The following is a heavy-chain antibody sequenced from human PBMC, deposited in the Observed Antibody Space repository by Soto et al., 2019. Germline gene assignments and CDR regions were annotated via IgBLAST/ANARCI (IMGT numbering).Heavy chain of an antibody. Sequence: QVQLVQSGAEVKKPGSSVKVSCKASGGTFSSYAISWVRQAPGQGLEWMGGIIPIFGTANYPQKFQGRVTITADKSTSTAYMELSSLRSEDTAVYYCAREGDGYNSVSYYYYGMDVWGQGTTVTVSS. D-gene: IGHD5-12*01. CDR1: GGTFSSYA. V-gene: IGHV1-69*06. J-gene: IGHJ6*02. CDR3: AREGDGYNSVSYYYYGMDV. CDR2: IIPIFGTA.